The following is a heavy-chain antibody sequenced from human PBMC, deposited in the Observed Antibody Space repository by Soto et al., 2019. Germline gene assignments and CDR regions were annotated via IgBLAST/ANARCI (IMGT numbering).Heavy chain of an antibody. CDR2: IYHSGST. CDR3: ARGAPVVNDY. Sequence: QLQLQDSGSGLGKPSQTLSLTCAVSGGSISSGGYSWSWIRQPPGKGLEWIGYIYHSGSTYYNPSLKSRVTISVDRSKNQFSLKLSSVTAADTAVYYCARGAPVVNDYWGQGTLVTVSS. V-gene: IGHV4-30-2*01. D-gene: IGHD3-22*01. CDR1: GGSISSGGYS. J-gene: IGHJ4*02.